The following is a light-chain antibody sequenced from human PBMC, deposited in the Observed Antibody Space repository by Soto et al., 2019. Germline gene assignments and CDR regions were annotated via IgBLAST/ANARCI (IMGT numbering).Light chain of an antibody. V-gene: IGKV1-33*01. J-gene: IGKJ2*01. Sequence: DIQMTQSPSSLSASVGDRVTITCQASQDITKYLNWYQQKPGRAPKLLIYHASNLETWVPSRFSGTGSGTYFTVTISSLQPEDFATYYCQQYDNVPYTFGQGTKLEIK. CDR3: QQYDNVPYT. CDR2: HAS. CDR1: QDITKY.